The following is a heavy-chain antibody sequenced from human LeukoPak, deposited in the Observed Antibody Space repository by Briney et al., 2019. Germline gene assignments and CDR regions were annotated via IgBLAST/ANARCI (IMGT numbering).Heavy chain of an antibody. D-gene: IGHD3-10*01. Sequence: KPSETLSLTCTVSGGSISSSSYYWGWIRQPPGKGLEYIGCINFSGSTYYNPSLKSRVPISVDTSKSQFSLKMNSVTAVDTAVYYCARLAVGEPLDYWGQGTLVTVSS. CDR3: ARLAVGEPLDY. CDR2: INFSGST. CDR1: GGSISSSSYY. V-gene: IGHV4-39*01. J-gene: IGHJ4*02.